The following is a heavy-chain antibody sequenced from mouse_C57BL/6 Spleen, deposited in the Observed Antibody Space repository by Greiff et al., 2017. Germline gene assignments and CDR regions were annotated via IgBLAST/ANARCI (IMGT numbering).Heavy chain of an antibody. D-gene: IGHD2-1*01. CDR1: GYAFSSSW. Sequence: QVQLQQSGPELVKPGASVKISCTASGYAFSSSWMTWVKQRPGKGLEWIGRIYPGDGDTNYNGKFKGKATLTADKSSSTAYMQLSSLTSEDSAVYFCARRVLPGMDYWGQGTSVTVSS. J-gene: IGHJ4*01. CDR3: ARRVLPGMDY. V-gene: IGHV1-82*01. CDR2: IYPGDGDT.